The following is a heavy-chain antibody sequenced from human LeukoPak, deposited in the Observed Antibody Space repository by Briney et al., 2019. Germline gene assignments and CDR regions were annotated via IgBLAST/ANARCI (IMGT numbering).Heavy chain of an antibody. J-gene: IGHJ5*02. CDR1: GGSFSGYY. CDR3: ARRSFPYYDFWSGWYNWFDP. Sequence: KPSETLSLTCAVYGGSFSGYYWSWIRQPPGKGLEWIGEINHSGSTNYNPSLKSRVTISVDTSKNQFSLKLSSVTAADTAVYYRARRSFPYYDFWSGWYNWFDPWGQGTLVTVSS. V-gene: IGHV4-34*01. D-gene: IGHD3-3*01. CDR2: INHSGST.